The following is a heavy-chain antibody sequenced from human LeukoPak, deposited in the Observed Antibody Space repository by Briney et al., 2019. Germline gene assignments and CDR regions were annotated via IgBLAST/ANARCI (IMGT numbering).Heavy chain of an antibody. J-gene: IGHJ4*02. CDR3: ARPVAVAGVDY. V-gene: IGHV5-51*01. Sequence: GESLKISFKGSGYGFTSYWIGWVRPMPGKGREWMGIIYPGESDTRYSPSFQGQVTISAHKSISTAYLQWSSLKASDTAMYYCARPVAVAGVDYWGQGTLVTVSS. D-gene: IGHD6-19*01. CDR2: IYPGESDT. CDR1: GYGFTSYW.